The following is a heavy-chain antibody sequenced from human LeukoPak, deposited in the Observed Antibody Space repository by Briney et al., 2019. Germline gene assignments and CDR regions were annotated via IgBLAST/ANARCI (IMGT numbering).Heavy chain of an antibody. D-gene: IGHD3-3*01. CDR1: GGSFSGYY. J-gene: IGHJ5*02. Sequence: SSETLSLTCAVYGGSFSGYYWSWIRQPPGKGLEWIGSIYYSGSTYYNPSLKSRVTISVDTSKNQFSLKLSSVTAADTAVYYCARVEPITIFGVVNRYNWFDPWGQGTLVTVSS. V-gene: IGHV4-34*01. CDR2: IYYSGST. CDR3: ARVEPITIFGVVNRYNWFDP.